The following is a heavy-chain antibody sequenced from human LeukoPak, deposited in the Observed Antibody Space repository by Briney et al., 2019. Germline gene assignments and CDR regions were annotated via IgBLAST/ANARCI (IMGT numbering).Heavy chain of an antibody. J-gene: IGHJ4*02. V-gene: IGHV3-23*01. CDR2: VGGHGTT. CDR3: AKVTKYSSSWRG. Sequence: GGSLRLSCAASGFTFSSYAMTWVRQAPGKGLEWVSVVGGHGTTYYADSVRGRFTISRDNSKNTLYLQMNSLRAEDTAVYYCAKVTKYSSSWRGWDQGTLVTVSS. D-gene: IGHD6-13*01. CDR1: GFTFSSYA.